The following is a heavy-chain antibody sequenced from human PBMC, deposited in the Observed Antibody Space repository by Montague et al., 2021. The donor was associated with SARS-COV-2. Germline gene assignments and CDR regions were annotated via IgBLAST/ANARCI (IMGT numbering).Heavy chain of an antibody. J-gene: IGHJ4*02. V-gene: IGHV4-34*01. D-gene: IGHD3-10*01. Sequence: SETLSLTCAVYGGSFSGYSWNWIRQPLGKGLEWIGEINHGGSTNYNPSLKSRVTMSVDTSKNQFSLKLSSVTAADTAVYYCARGARQGYGFRLGSFDYWGQGTLVTVSS. CDR1: GGSFSGYS. CDR2: INHGGST. CDR3: ARGARQGYGFRLGSFDY.